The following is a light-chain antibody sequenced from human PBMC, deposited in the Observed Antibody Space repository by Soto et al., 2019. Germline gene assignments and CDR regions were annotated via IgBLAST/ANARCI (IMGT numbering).Light chain of an antibody. Sequence: DIQMTQSPSTLSAFLGDRVTITCRASQNIGAWLAWYQQKPGKAPKLLIYKASNLESGVPSRFSGSGSGTEFTLTISSLQPDDFATYYCQQYNSYSPLTFGGGTKVDIK. J-gene: IGKJ4*01. CDR2: KAS. CDR3: QQYNSYSPLT. V-gene: IGKV1-5*03. CDR1: QNIGAW.